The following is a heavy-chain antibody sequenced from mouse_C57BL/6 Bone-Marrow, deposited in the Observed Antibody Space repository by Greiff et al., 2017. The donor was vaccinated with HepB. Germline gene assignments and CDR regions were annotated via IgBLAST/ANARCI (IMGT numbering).Heavy chain of an antibody. V-gene: IGHV1-69*01. CDR1: GYTFTSYW. D-gene: IGHD2-2*01. CDR3: ARHYGYDRGFAY. CDR2: IDPSDSYT. Sequence: VQLQQPGAELVKPGASVKLSCKASGYTFTSYWMHWVKQRPGQGLEWIGEIDPSDSYTNYNQKFKGKSTLTVDKSSSTAYMQLSSLTSEDSAVYYCARHYGYDRGFAYWGQGTLVTVSA. J-gene: IGHJ3*01.